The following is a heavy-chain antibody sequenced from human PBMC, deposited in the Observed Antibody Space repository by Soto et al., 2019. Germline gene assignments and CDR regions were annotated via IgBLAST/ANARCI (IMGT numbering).Heavy chain of an antibody. CDR3: TRAPSYGAFDI. Sequence: QVQLVQSGAEAKKPGASVKVSCEASGYTFTSYYIHWVRQAPGQGLEWMGIINPSGGSTTYAQKFQGRVTMTRDTSTSTVYMELSSLRSEDTAVYYCTRAPSYGAFDIWGQGTMVTVSS. V-gene: IGHV1-46*03. CDR1: GYTFTSYY. J-gene: IGHJ3*02. D-gene: IGHD4-17*01. CDR2: INPSGGST.